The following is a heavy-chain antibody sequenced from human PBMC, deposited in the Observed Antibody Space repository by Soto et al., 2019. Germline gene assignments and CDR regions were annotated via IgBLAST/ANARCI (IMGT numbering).Heavy chain of an antibody. V-gene: IGHV4-59*01. J-gene: IGHJ2*01. CDR3: ARGLYSYGYVYWYFDL. D-gene: IGHD5-18*01. CDR1: GGSISTYY. Sequence: QVQLQESGPGLVKPSETLSLTCTVSGGSISTYYWSWIRQPPGKGLEWIGYIYHSGSTNYNPSLKSRVPLTVDTSKNQFSLNLSSVTAADTAVYYCARGLYSYGYVYWYFDLWGRGTLVTVSS. CDR2: IYHSGST.